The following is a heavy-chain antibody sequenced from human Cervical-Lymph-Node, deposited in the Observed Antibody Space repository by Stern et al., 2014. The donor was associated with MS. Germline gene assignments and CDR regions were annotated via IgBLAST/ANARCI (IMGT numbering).Heavy chain of an antibody. D-gene: IGHD6-13*01. CDR3: AREEQQLVHGNWFDP. CDR1: GYSISSGYF. V-gene: IGHV4-38-2*02. J-gene: IGHJ5*02. CDR2: IYHSGST. Sequence: QVQLQESGPGLVKPSETLSLTCTVSGYSISSGYFWGWIRQPPGKGLEWIGTIYHSGSTSHNPSPQRRGTISVDTSKNQFCLKLSSVTAADTAVYYCAREEQQLVHGNWFDPWGQGTLVTVSS.